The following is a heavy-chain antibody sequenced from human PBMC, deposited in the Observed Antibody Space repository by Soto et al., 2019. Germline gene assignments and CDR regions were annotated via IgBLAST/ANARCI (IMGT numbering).Heavy chain of an antibody. CDR3: ARINFDYYDSSGYSRWFDP. Sequence: TLSHTCAVSGGSISSGGYCWSWIRQPPGKGLEWIGYIYHSGSTYYNPSLKSRVTISVDRSKNQFSLKLSSVTAADTAVYYCARINFDYYDSSGYSRWFDPWGQGTLLTVSS. CDR2: IYHSGST. V-gene: IGHV4-30-2*01. J-gene: IGHJ5*02. CDR1: GGSISSGGYC. D-gene: IGHD3-22*01.